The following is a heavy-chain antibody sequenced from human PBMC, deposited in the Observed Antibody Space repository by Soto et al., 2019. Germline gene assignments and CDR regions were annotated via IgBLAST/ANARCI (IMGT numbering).Heavy chain of an antibody. D-gene: IGHD1-26*01. CDR2: ISSSSSYI. J-gene: IGHJ3*02. CDR1: GFPFSHYS. Sequence: GGSLRLSCAASGFPFSHYSMNWVRQAPGEGLEWVSSISSSSSYIYYADSVKGRFTISRDNAKNSLYLQMNSLRAEDTAVYYCARDIVGATKVGAFDIWGQGTMVTVSS. CDR3: ARDIVGATKVGAFDI. V-gene: IGHV3-21*01.